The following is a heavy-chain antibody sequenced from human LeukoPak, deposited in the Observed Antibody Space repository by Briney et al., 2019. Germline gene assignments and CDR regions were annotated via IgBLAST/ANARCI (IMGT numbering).Heavy chain of an antibody. Sequence: SSETLSLTCTVSGGSISSYYWSWIRQPPGKGLEWIGYIYYSGSTNYNPSLKSRVTISVDTSKNQFSLKLSSVTAADTAVYYCARANWNDEGVDYWGQGTLVTVSS. V-gene: IGHV4-59*01. J-gene: IGHJ4*02. CDR1: GGSISSYY. D-gene: IGHD1-1*01. CDR3: ARANWNDEGVDY. CDR2: IYYSGST.